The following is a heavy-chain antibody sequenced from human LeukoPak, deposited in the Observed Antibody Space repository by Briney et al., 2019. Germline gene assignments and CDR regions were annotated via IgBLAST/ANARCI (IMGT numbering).Heavy chain of an antibody. CDR3: ARDHLRRAGGYSHPYDY. J-gene: IGHJ4*02. CDR1: GFTFSSYG. Sequence: PGGSLRLSCAASGFTFSSYGMSWVRQAPGKGLEWVSAISGSGGSTYYADSVKGRFTISRDNAKNSLDLQMNSLRAEDTAVYYCARDHLRRAGGYSHPYDYWGQGTLVTVSS. D-gene: IGHD5-18*01. V-gene: IGHV3-23*01. CDR2: ISGSGGST.